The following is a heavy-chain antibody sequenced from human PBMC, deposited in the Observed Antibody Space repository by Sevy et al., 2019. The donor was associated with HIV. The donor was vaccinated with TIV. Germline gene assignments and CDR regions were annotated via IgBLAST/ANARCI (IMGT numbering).Heavy chain of an antibody. J-gene: IGHJ6*02. CDR2: MNPNSGNT. CDR3: ARFLSTSYYYYSAMDV. D-gene: IGHD2-2*01. V-gene: IGHV1-8*01. Sequence: ASVKVSCKASGYTFTSYDINWVRQATGQGLEWMGWMNPNSGNTGYAQKFQGRVTMTRNTSISTAYMELSSLRSEDTVVYYCARFLSTSYYYYSAMDVWGQGTTVTVSS. CDR1: GYTFTSYD.